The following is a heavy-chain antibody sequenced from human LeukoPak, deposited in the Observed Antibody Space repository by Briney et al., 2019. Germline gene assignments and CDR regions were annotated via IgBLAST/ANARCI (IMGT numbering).Heavy chain of an antibody. Sequence: GGSLRLSCAASGFTFSSYAMSWVRQAPGKGLEWVSAISGSGGSTYYADSVKGRFTISRDNSKNTLYLQMNSLRAEDTAVYYCAKDSSGWPNGRDWFDPWGQGTLVTASS. CDR1: GFTFSSYA. CDR3: AKDSSGWPNGRDWFDP. CDR2: ISGSGGST. V-gene: IGHV3-23*01. J-gene: IGHJ5*02. D-gene: IGHD6-19*01.